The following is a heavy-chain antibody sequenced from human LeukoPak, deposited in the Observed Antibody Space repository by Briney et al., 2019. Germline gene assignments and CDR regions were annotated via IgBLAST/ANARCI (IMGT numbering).Heavy chain of an antibody. CDR1: GGSISSYY. D-gene: IGHD2-2*03. CDR3: ARHLGYCSSAGCNSWFDP. Sequence: SETLSLTYTVSGGSISSYYWSWIRQPPGKGLEWIGYIYYSGNTNYNPSLKSRVTISVDTSKNHFSLKLSSVTAADTAVYYCARHLGYCSSAGCNSWFDPWGQGTLVTVSS. CDR2: IYYSGNT. J-gene: IGHJ5*02. V-gene: IGHV4-59*08.